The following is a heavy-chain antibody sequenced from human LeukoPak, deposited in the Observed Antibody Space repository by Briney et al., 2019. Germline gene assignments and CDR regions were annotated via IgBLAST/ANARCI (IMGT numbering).Heavy chain of an antibody. CDR3: ARRVKYRSGSYYYYYYYGMDV. V-gene: IGHV4-39*01. Sequence: PSETLSLTCTVSGGSISSSSYYWGWIRQPPGKGLEWIGSIYYSGSTYYNPSLKSRVTISVDTSKNQFSLKLSSVTAADTAAYYCARRVKYRSGSYYYYYYYGMDVWGQGTTVTVSS. J-gene: IGHJ6*02. CDR2: IYYSGST. CDR1: GGSISSSSYY. D-gene: IGHD3-10*01.